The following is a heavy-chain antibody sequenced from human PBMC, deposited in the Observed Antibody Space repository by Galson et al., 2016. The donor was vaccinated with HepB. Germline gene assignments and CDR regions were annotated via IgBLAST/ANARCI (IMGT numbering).Heavy chain of an antibody. Sequence: SLRLSCAASDFNFGRYWMSWVRQAPEKGLEWVANMAQDGSFKNYVDSVKGRFSIYRDNTNNLLYLQMNNLRADDTAVYYCVREDWGPGDFWGQGTLVTVSS. V-gene: IGHV3-7*03. CDR2: MAQDGSFK. CDR1: DFNFGRYW. J-gene: IGHJ4*02. CDR3: VREDWGPGDF. D-gene: IGHD7-27*01.